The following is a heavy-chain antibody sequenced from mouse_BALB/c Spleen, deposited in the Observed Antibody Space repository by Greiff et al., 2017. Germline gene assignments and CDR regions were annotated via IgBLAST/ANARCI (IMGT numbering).Heavy chain of an antibody. J-gene: IGHJ3*01. Sequence: EVQGVESGGGLVQPGGSRKLSCAASGFTFSSFGMHWVRQAPEKGLEWVAYISSGSSTIYYADTVKGRFTISRDNPKNTLFLQMTSLRSEDTAMYYCARGRNRYDEGTWFAYWGQGTLVTVSA. CDR1: GFTFSSFG. V-gene: IGHV5-17*02. D-gene: IGHD2-14*01. CDR3: ARGRNRYDEGTWFAY. CDR2: ISSGSSTI.